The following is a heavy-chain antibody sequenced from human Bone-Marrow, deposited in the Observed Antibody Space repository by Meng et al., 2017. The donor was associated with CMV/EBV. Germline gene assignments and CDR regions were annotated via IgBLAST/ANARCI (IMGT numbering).Heavy chain of an antibody. V-gene: IGHV3-21*01. D-gene: IGHD2-2*01. CDR2: ISSSSSYI. CDR1: GFTFSSYS. CDR3: ARDKKGYAIFAY. J-gene: IGHJ4*02. Sequence: GESLKISCAASGFTFSSYSMNWVRQAPGKGLEWVSSISSSSSYIYYADSVKGRFTISRDNAKNSLYLQMNSLRAEDTAVYYCARDKKGYAIFAYWGPGTLVTGSS.